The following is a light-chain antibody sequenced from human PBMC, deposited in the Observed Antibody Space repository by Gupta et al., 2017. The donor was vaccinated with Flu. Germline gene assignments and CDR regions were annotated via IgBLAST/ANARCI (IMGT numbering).Light chain of an antibody. Sequence: MTNSGCGASSEFGSYNFGSWYQKHPGKPPKVMIYEVSNRPSGVSNRFSGSKSVNTAPLTISELQAEDEGDYYCSSYTSNNTVLFGGGTKLTVL. CDR2: EVS. V-gene: IGLV2-14*01. CDR3: SSYTSNNTVL. CDR1: SSEFGSYNF. J-gene: IGLJ2*01.